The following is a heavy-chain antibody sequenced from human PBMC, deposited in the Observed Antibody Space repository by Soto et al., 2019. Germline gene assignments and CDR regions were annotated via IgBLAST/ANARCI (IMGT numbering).Heavy chain of an antibody. CDR2: INHSGST. Sequence: SETLSLTCAVYGGSFSGYYWSWIRQPPGKGLEWIGEINHSGSTNYNPSLKSRVTISVDTSKNQFSLKLSSVTAADTAVYYCARFRRITIFGVVSYYYGMDVWGQGTTVTVS. D-gene: IGHD3-3*01. CDR3: ARFRRITIFGVVSYYYGMDV. J-gene: IGHJ6*02. CDR1: GGSFSGYY. V-gene: IGHV4-34*01.